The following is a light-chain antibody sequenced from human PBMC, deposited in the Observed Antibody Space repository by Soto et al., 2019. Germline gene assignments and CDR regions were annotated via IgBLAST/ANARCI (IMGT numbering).Light chain of an antibody. CDR1: QSVSNY. V-gene: IGKV3-20*01. J-gene: IGKJ1*01. CDR3: QQYGSSGT. CDR2: DAS. Sequence: EIVLTQSPATLSLSPGERATLSCRASQSVSNYLGWYQQKPGQAPRLLIYDASNRATGIPDRFSGSGSGTDFTLTISRLEPEDFAVYYCQQYGSSGTFGQGTKVDIK.